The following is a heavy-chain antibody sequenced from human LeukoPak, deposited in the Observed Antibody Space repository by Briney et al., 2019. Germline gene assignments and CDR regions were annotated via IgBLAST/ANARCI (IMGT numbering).Heavy chain of an antibody. CDR3: TRDGGYCSSTSCYKVPDYYYYGMDV. CDR2: IRSKAYGGTT. J-gene: IGHJ6*02. Sequence: GGSLRLSCTASGFTFGDYAMSWVRQAPGKGLEWVGFIRSKAYGGTTEYAASVKGRFTISRDDPKSIAYLQMNSLKTEDTAVYYCTRDGGYCSSTSCYKVPDYYYYGMDVWGQGTTVTVSS. CDR1: GFTFGDYA. V-gene: IGHV3-49*04. D-gene: IGHD2-2*02.